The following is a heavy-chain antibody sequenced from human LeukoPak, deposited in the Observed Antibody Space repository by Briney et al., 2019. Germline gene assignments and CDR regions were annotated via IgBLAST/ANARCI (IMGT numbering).Heavy chain of an antibody. V-gene: IGHV4-59*13. J-gene: IGHJ4*02. CDR3: ARDAGATAY. Sequence: SETLSLTCTVSGVSISTNYWTWVRQYPGKGLEWIGYIHYSGSTSYNPSLKSRVTISVDTSKNQFSLKLTSVTSADTAVYYCARDAGATAYWGQGALVTGSS. CDR2: IHYSGST. D-gene: IGHD4/OR15-4a*01. CDR1: GVSISTNY.